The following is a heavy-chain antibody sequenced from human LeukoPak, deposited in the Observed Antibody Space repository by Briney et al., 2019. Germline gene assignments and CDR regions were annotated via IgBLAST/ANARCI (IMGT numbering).Heavy chain of an antibody. J-gene: IGHJ4*02. CDR1: GGSISSGDYY. V-gene: IGHV4-30-4*08. Sequence: PSQTLSLTCTVSGGSISSGDYYRSWIRQPPGKGLEWLGYIYYSGSTYYNPSLKSRVTISVDTSKNQFFLKLSSVTAADTAVYYCARDLSGYSSSRFDYWGQGALVTVSS. CDR2: IYYSGST. CDR3: ARDLSGYSSSRFDY. D-gene: IGHD6-13*01.